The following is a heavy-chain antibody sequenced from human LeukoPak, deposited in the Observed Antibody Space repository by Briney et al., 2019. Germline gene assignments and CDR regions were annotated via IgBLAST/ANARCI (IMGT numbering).Heavy chain of an antibody. J-gene: IGHJ4*02. CDR1: GFTFSSYW. V-gene: IGHV3-74*01. CDR3: ATDLISGAYTFDY. CDR2: INSDGSSI. Sequence: PGGSLRLSCAASGFTFSSYWMHWVRQAPGKGLVWVSRINSDGSSISYADSVKGRFTISRDNAKNSLYLQMNSLRDEDTAVYYCATDLISGAYTFDYWGQGTLVTVSS. D-gene: IGHD1-26*01.